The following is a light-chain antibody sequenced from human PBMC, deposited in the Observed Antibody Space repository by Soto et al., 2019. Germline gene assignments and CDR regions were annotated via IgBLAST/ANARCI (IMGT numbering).Light chain of an antibody. CDR3: QPANSFPLT. V-gene: IGKV1-12*01. J-gene: IGKJ4*01. CDR2: AAS. CDR1: QDISSW. Sequence: DIQMTQSPSSVSASVGDRVTITCRTSQDISSWLAWYQQEPGKAPKLLIYAASSLQSGVPSRFSGSGSGTDFTLTISSLQPEDVATYYCQPANSFPLTFGGGTKVEIK.